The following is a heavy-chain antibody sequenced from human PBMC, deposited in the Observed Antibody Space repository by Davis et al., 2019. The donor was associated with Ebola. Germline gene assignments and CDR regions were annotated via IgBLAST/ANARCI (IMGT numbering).Heavy chain of an antibody. CDR3: ARAAHYYDSSGYYSN. J-gene: IGHJ4*02. D-gene: IGHD3-22*01. CDR1: VITFSSYA. Sequence: GGSLRLSCTDSVITFSSYAMHWVRQAPGKGLEWVAFIRYDGKNEYYADSVKGRFTISRDNSKNTLYLQMNSLRAEDTAVYYCARAAHYYDSSGYYSNWGQGTLVTVSS. CDR2: IRYDGKNE. V-gene: IGHV3-30*02.